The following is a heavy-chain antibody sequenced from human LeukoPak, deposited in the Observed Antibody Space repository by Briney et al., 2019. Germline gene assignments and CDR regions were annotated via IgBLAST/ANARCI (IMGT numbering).Heavy chain of an antibody. J-gene: IGHJ6*03. CDR2: TYYRSKRYN. CDR1: GDSVSSNSAA. Sequence: KPSHTLSLTCAISGDSVSSNSAAWNLIRQSPSRGLEWLGRTYYRSKRYNDYAVSVTSRLTINPDTSKNQFSLQLDSVTPEDTAVYYCARGSPYYYGSGSYYRSHYYYYYMDVWGKGTTVTFSS. D-gene: IGHD3-10*01. CDR3: ARGSPYYYGSGSYYRSHYYYYYMDV. V-gene: IGHV6-1*01.